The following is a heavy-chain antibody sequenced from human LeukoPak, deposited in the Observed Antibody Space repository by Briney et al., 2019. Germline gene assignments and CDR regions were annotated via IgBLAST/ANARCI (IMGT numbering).Heavy chain of an antibody. J-gene: IGHJ5*02. Sequence: PGGSLRLSCAASGFTFSTYAMTWVRQAPGKGLEWVSLISGTGGSTYYADSVKGRFTISRDNSKNTLYLQMNSLRAEDTAVYYCAGGSYYKDWFDPWGQGTLVTVSS. D-gene: IGHD3-10*01. CDR1: GFTFSTYA. V-gene: IGHV3-23*01. CDR2: ISGTGGST. CDR3: AGGSYYKDWFDP.